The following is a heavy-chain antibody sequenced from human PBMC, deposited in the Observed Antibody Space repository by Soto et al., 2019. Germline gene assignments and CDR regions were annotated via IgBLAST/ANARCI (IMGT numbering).Heavy chain of an antibody. CDR1: GFTFSDYY. Sequence: PGGSLRLSGAASGFTFSDYYISWIRQAPWKGLEWISYIVSSGITIYYADSVKGRFTISRDNAKNSLYLQMNSLRAEDTDVYYCARDLGYYDSTGYFDYWGQGALVTVSS. CDR2: IVSSGITI. J-gene: IGHJ4*02. V-gene: IGHV3-11*01. CDR3: ARDLGYYDSTGYFDY. D-gene: IGHD3-22*01.